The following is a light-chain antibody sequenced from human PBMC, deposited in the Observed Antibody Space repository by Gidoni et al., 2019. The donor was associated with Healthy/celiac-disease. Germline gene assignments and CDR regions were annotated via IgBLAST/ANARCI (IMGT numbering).Light chain of an antibody. CDR2: GAS. CDR3: QQYNNWPRT. V-gene: IGKV3-15*01. J-gene: IGKJ1*01. CDR1: QSVSSN. Sequence: VLTHSPATLSVSPGESATLSCRASQSVSSNLAWYQQKPGQAPRLLIYGASTRATGIPARFSGSGSGTEFTLTSSRLQSEDLAVYYCQQYNNWPRTFXHXTKVEIK.